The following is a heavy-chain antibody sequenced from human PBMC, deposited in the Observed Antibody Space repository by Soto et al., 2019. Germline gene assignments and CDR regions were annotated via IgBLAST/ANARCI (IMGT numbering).Heavy chain of an antibody. CDR1: GGSISSEGYY. J-gene: IGHJ4*02. CDR2: VYYTGST. Sequence: PSETLSLTCTVSGGSISSEGYYWSWFRQLPGKGLEWIGYVYYTGSTNYNPSLHSRVTISVDTSKNQFSLTLSSVTAADTAVYYCARGDGFRSGYSYLNYWGQGTPVTVSS. V-gene: IGHV4-61*08. D-gene: IGHD3-3*01. CDR3: ARGDGFRSGYSYLNY.